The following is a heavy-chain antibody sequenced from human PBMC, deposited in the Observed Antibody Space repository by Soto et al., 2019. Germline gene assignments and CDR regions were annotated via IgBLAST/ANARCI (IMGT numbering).Heavy chain of an antibody. CDR2: SHSDGSST. CDR3: ARGDRGAFDL. J-gene: IGHJ3*01. V-gene: IGHV3-74*01. D-gene: IGHD3-10*01. CDR1: GFTFSYYW. Sequence: EVQLVESGGGLVRPGGSLRLSCAASGFTFSYYWMHWVRQAPGKGLVWVSRSHSDGSSTTYADFVKGRFIISRDNARNTVDLLMNSVRVEDTAVYYCARGDRGAFDLWGQGTVVTVSS.